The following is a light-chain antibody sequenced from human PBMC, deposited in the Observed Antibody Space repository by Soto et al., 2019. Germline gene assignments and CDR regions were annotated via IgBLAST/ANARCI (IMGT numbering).Light chain of an antibody. CDR1: ETISNSY. Sequence: ETVLTQSPGTLSLSPGERATLSCRATETISNSYLAWYQQKPGQAPRLLMFGVSSRATGIPDRFSGSGSGTDFTLTISRLEPEDSAVFYCQQYGSSPQTFGQGTRLEIK. CDR2: GVS. CDR3: QQYGSSPQT. J-gene: IGKJ5*01. V-gene: IGKV3-20*01.